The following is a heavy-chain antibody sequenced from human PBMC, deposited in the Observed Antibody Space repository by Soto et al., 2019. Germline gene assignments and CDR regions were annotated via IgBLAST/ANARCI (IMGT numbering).Heavy chain of an antibody. V-gene: IGHV3-23*01. D-gene: IGHD2-2*01. CDR2: ITGSTGTT. J-gene: IGHJ6*03. CDR3: AKDTSSSPYYMDV. CDR1: GFTVSNFA. Sequence: PGGSLRLSCAASGFTVSNFAMSWVRHAPGKGLEWVSEITGSTGTTYYADSVRGRFIISRDNSQNTLHLQMNSLRPEDTAVYYCAKDTSSSPYYMDVWGKGTTVTVSS.